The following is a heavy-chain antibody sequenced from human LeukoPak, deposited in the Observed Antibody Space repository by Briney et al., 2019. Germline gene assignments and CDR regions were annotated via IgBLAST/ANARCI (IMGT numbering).Heavy chain of an antibody. CDR3: ARDDCGDTCYPGGY. D-gene: IGHD2-21*01. Sequence: ASVKVSCKASGYIFTKYVVHWVRQAPGQRPEWVGWIKAGNGDTKYSQNFQDRLTITRDTSASTVYKELSSLTSEDTALYYCARDDCGDTCYPGGYWGQGTLVTVSS. CDR2: IKAGNGDT. CDR1: GYIFTKYV. J-gene: IGHJ4*02. V-gene: IGHV1-3*01.